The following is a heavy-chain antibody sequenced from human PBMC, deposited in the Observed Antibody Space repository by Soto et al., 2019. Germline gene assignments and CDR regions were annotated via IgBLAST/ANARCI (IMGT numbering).Heavy chain of an antibody. CDR2: TRNKANSYTT. CDR1: GFTFSDNY. J-gene: IGHJ6*02. V-gene: IGHV3-72*01. D-gene: IGHD2-2*01. CDR3: ARGGYCSSTSCYRDYYGMDA. Sequence: EVQLVESGGGLVQPGGSLRLSCAASGFTFSDNYMDWVRQAPGKGLEWVGRTRNKANSYTTEYAASVKGRFTISRDDSKNSLYLQMNSLKIEDTAVYYCARGGYCSSTSCYRDYYGMDAWGQGTTVTVSS.